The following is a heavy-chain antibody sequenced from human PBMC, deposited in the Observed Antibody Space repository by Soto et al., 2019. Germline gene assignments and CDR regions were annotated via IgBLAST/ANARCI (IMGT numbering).Heavy chain of an antibody. CDR2: IYYSGST. V-gene: IGHV4-59*01. CDR3: ARIATYDSSGYPDY. J-gene: IGHJ4*02. Sequence: SETLSLTCTVSGGSISSYYWSWIRQPPGKGLEWIGYIYYSGSTNYNPSLKSRVTISVDTSKNQFSLKLSSVTAADTAVYYCARIATYDSSGYPDYWGQGTLVTVS. CDR1: GGSISSYY. D-gene: IGHD3-22*01.